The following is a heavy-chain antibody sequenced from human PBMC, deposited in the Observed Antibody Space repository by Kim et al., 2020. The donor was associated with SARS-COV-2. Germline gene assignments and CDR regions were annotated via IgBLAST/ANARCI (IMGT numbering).Heavy chain of an antibody. Sequence: SVKVSCKASGGTFSSYAISWVRQAPGQGLEWMGGIIPIFGTANYAQKFQGRVTITAVESTSTAYMELSSLRSEDTAVYYCASSYYDFWSGDYYYYGMDVWGQGTTVTVSS. CDR2: IIPIFGTA. J-gene: IGHJ6*02. CDR3: ASSYYDFWSGDYYYYGMDV. CDR1: GGTFSSYA. V-gene: IGHV1-69*13. D-gene: IGHD3-3*01.